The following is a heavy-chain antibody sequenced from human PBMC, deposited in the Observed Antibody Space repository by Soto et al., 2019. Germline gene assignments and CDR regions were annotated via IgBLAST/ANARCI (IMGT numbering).Heavy chain of an antibody. V-gene: IGHV3-30-3*01. CDR1: GVTFSNYA. D-gene: IGHD6-6*01. Sequence: GGSLRHCYTASGVTFSNYAQHWCRQAPGKGLEWVAVISDDGSNKYYADSVKGRFTISRDNSKNTLYLQMNSLRAEDTAVYYCARDRVASSLSYFDHWGQGT. CDR2: ISDDGSNK. CDR3: ARDRVASSLSYFDH. J-gene: IGHJ4*02.